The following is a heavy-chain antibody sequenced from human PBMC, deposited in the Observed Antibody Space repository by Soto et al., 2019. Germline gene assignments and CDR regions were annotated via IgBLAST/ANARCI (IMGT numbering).Heavy chain of an antibody. CDR1: GGSFSGYY. CDR2: INHSGST. CDR3: ARGRRSRGNYYYYMDV. J-gene: IGHJ6*03. D-gene: IGHD3-10*01. V-gene: IGHV4-34*01. Sequence: SETLSLTCAVYGGSFSGYYWSWIRQPPGKGLEWIGEINHSGSTNYNPSLKSRVTISVDTSKNQFSLKLSSVTAADTTVYYCARGRRSRGNYYYYMDVWGKGTTVTVSS.